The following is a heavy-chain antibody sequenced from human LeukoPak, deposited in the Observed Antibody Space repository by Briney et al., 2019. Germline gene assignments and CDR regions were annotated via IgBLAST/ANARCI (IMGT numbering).Heavy chain of an antibody. V-gene: IGHV4-34*01. J-gene: IGHJ4*02. CDR1: GGSFSGYY. D-gene: IGHD6-19*01. CDR3: ARVEAYSSGWFDY. CDR2: INHSEST. Sequence: SETLSLTCAVYGGSFSGYYWSWIRQPPGKGLEWIGEINHSESTNYNPSLKSRVTISVDTSKNQFSLKLSSVTAADTAVYYCARVEAYSSGWFDYWGQGTLVTVSS.